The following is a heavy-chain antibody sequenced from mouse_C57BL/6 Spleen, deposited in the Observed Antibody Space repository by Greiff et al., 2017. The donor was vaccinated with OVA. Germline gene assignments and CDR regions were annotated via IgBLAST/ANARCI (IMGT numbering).Heavy chain of an antibody. D-gene: IGHD2-3*01. Sequence: EVKLVESGGGLVKPGGSLKLSCAASGFTFSSYAMSWVRQTPEKRLEWVATISDGGSYTYYPDNVKGRFTISRDNAKNNLYLQMSHLKSEDTAMYYCARDLYDFFFDYWGQGTTLTVSS. CDR1: GFTFSSYA. J-gene: IGHJ2*01. CDR3: ARDLYDFFFDY. CDR2: ISDGGSYT. V-gene: IGHV5-4*01.